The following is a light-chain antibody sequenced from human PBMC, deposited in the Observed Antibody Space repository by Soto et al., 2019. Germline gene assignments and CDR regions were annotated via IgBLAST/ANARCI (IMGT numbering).Light chain of an antibody. CDR3: QQYNSYLYT. CDR1: QSISSW. J-gene: IGKJ2*01. V-gene: IGKV1-5*01. CDR2: DAS. Sequence: DVQMTQSPSTLSASVGDRVTITCRAGQSISSWLAWYQQKPGKAPKLLIYDASSLESGVPSRFSGSGSGTEFTLTISSLQPDDFATYYCQQYNSYLYTFGQGTKVDI.